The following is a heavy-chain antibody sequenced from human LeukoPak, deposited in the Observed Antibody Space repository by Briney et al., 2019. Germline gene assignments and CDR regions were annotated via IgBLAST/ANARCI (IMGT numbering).Heavy chain of an antibody. V-gene: IGHV3-23*01. D-gene: IGHD3-22*01. Sequence: GGSLRLSCAASGFTFSNYAMNWVRQAPGKGLEWVSGISGSGGSTDYADSVKGRFTISRDNAKNSLYLQMNSLRAEDTAVYYCARGSTYYDSSGQVPFDYWGQGTLVTVSS. CDR2: ISGSGGST. CDR1: GFTFSNYA. CDR3: ARGSTYYDSSGQVPFDY. J-gene: IGHJ4*02.